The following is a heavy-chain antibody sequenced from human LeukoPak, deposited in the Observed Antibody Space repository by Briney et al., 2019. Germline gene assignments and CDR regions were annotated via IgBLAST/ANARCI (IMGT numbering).Heavy chain of an antibody. CDR3: ARKENVYYYFDY. CDR2: IYHSGTT. J-gene: IGHJ4*02. D-gene: IGHD3-10*01. V-gene: IGHV4-30-2*01. Sequence: SETLSLTCAVSGGSISSGGYSWSWIRQPPGKGLEWIGYIYHSGTTYYNPSLQSRVTMSVDTSKNQFSLKLSSVTAVDTTVYYCARKENVYYYFDYWGQGTLVTVSS. CDR1: GGSISSGGYS.